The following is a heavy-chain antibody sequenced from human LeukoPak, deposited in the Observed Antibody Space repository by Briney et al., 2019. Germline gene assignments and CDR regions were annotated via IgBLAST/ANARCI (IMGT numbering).Heavy chain of an antibody. CDR3: ARALGAFDI. J-gene: IGHJ3*02. CDR1: GGSISSYY. CDR2: IYYSGST. V-gene: IGHV4-59*12. Sequence: SETLSLTCTVSGGSISSYYWSWIRQPPGKGLEWIGYIYYSGSTNYNPSLKSRVTISVDTSKNQFSLKLNSVTAADTAVHYCARALGAFDIWGQGTMVTVSS.